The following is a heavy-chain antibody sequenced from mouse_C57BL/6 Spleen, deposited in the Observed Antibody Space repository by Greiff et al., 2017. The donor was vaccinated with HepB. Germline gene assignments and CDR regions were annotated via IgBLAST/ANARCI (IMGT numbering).Heavy chain of an antibody. D-gene: IGHD1-1*01. CDR1: GYTFTSYW. J-gene: IGHJ1*01. CDR3: ARGRWNGSSYDWYFDV. V-gene: IGHV1-64*01. CDR2: IHPNSGST. Sequence: VQLQQSGAELVKPGASVKLSCKASGYTFTSYWMNWVKQRPGQGLEWIGMIHPNSGSTNYNEKFKSKATLTVDKSSSTAYMQLSSLTSEDSAVYYCARGRWNGSSYDWYFDVWGPGTTVTVSS.